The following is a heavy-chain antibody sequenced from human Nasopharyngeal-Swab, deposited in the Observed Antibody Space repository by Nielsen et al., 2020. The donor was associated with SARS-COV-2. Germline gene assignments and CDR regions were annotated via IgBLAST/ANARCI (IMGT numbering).Heavy chain of an antibody. CDR1: GYTFTGYY. CDR2: INPNSGGT. CDR3: ARSIVPGYSSSWAPGIFDY. J-gene: IGHJ4*02. V-gene: IGHV1-2*06. D-gene: IGHD6-13*01. Sequence: ASVKVSCKASGYTFTGYYMHWVRQAPGQGLEWMGRINPNSGGTNYAQKFQGRVTMTRDTSISTAYMELSSLRSEDTAVYYCARSIVPGYSSSWAPGIFDYWGQGTLVTVSS.